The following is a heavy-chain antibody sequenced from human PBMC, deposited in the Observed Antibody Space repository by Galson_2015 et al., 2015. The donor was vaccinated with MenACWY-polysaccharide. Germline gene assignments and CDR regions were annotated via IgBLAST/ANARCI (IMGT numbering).Heavy chain of an antibody. Sequence: SETLSLTCTVSGGSISSSNYYWGWIRQSPEKGLEWIGTISYSGSTYYSPSLKSRVTISVDTSKNQFSLKLSSVTAADTAVYYCASRLAQVGIAGYGYGMDVWGQGTTVTVS. CDR1: GGSISSSNYY. V-gene: IGHV4-39*01. CDR3: ASRLAQVGIAGYGYGMDV. J-gene: IGHJ6*02. CDR2: ISYSGST. D-gene: IGHD2-15*01.